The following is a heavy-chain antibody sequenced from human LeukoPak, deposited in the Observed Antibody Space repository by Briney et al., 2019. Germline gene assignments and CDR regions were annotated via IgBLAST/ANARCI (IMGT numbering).Heavy chain of an antibody. Sequence: SQTLSLTCAISGDSVSSNSAAWNWIRQSPSRGLEWLGRTYYRSKWYNDYAVSVKGRITINPDTSKNQFSLQLNSVTPEDTAVYYCARGATYSSNLYNWFDPWGQGTLVTVSS. V-gene: IGHV6-1*01. CDR1: GDSVSSNSAA. CDR2: TYYRSKWYN. CDR3: ARGATYSSNLYNWFDP. J-gene: IGHJ5*02. D-gene: IGHD6-13*01.